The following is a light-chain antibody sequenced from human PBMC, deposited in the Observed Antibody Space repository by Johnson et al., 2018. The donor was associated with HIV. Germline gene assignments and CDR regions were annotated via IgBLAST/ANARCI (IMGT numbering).Light chain of an antibody. V-gene: IGLV1-51*01. CDR2: DNY. J-gene: IGLJ1*01. CDR1: NSNIGNNY. Sequence: QSVLTQPPSVSAAPGQKVTISCSGTNSNIGNNYVSWYQHLPGTAPKLLIYDNYKRPSGIPDRFSGSKYGTSATLDITGLQTGDEADYYCGTWDSSLCVYVFATGTKVTVL. CDR3: GTWDSSLCVYV.